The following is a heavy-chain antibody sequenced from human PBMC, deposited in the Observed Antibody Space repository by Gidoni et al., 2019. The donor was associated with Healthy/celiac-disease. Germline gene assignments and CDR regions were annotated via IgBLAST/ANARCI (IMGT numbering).Heavy chain of an antibody. CDR2: IIPICGTA. D-gene: IGHD6-6*01. CDR1: GGTFSSYA. Sequence: QVQLVQSGAEVKKPGSSVKVSCKASGGTFSSYAISWVRQAPGQGLEWMGGIIPICGTANYAQKFQGRVTITAVKATSTAYMELSSMRSEDTAVYYCARPPPYSSSYYYYGMDVWGQGTTVTVSS. V-gene: IGHV1-69*06. CDR3: ARPPPYSSSYYYYGMDV. J-gene: IGHJ6*02.